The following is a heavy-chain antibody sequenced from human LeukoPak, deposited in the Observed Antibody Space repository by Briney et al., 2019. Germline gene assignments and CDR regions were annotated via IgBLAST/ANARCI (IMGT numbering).Heavy chain of an antibody. CDR2: ISWNSGSI. Sequence: GRSLRLSCAASGFTFDDYAMHWVRQAPGKGLESFSGISWNSGSIGYADSVKGRFTISRDNAKNSLYLQMNSLRAEDTALYYCAKDIGYGDSSDAFDIWGQGTMVTVSS. D-gene: IGHD4-17*01. CDR1: GFTFDDYA. V-gene: IGHV3-9*01. J-gene: IGHJ3*02. CDR3: AKDIGYGDSSDAFDI.